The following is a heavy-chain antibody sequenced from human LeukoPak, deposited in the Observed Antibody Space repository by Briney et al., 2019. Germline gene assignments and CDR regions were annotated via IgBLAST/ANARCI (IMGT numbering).Heavy chain of an antibody. CDR1: GGSINSSSYY. Sequence: SETLSLTCTVSGGSINSSSYYWGWIRQPPGKGLEWIGSIYYSGSTYYNPSLKSRVTISVDTSKNQFSLKLSSVTAADTAVYYCARQPRSPNCSGGSCYSGDNWFDPWGQGTLVTVSS. V-gene: IGHV4-39*01. D-gene: IGHD2-15*01. CDR2: IYYSGST. J-gene: IGHJ5*02. CDR3: ARQPRSPNCSGGSCYSGDNWFDP.